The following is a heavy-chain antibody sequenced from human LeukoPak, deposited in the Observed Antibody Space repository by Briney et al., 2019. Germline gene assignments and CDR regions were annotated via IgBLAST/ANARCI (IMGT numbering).Heavy chain of an antibody. Sequence: GSLRLSCAASGSTSSSYEMNRVRQAPGKGLEWVSYISSSGSIKYYADSVKGRFTISRDNSKNTLYLQMNSLRAEDTAVYYCARDGGCSSTSCHYYYYGMDVWGQGTTVTVSS. D-gene: IGHD2-2*01. V-gene: IGHV3-48*03. CDR1: GSTSSSYE. CDR2: ISSSGSIK. J-gene: IGHJ6*02. CDR3: ARDGGCSSTSCHYYYYGMDV.